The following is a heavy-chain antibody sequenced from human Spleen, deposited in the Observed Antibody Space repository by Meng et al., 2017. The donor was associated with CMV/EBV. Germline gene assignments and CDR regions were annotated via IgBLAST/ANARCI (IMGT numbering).Heavy chain of an antibody. CDR2: ISGIGGKT. CDR1: GFTFSSYV. Sequence: GESLKISCATSGFTFSSYVFSWVCQAPGKGLEWVSSISGIGGKTSSADSVKGRFTTSRDNSKSTLFLQMDSLRVEDTALYYCAKQFGVADRPQGSDYWGRGTLVTVSS. J-gene: IGHJ4*02. D-gene: IGHD6-6*01. V-gene: IGHV3-23*01. CDR3: AKQFGVADRPQGSDY.